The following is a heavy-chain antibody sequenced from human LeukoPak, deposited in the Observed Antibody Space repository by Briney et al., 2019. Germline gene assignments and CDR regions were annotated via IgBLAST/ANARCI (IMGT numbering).Heavy chain of an antibody. V-gene: IGHV4-39*01. CDR1: GGSISSSSYY. CDR3: ARRSRKTDPLGVVIKGFDY. J-gene: IGHJ4*02. D-gene: IGHD3-3*01. CDR2: IYYSGST. Sequence: SETLSLTCTVSGGSISSSSYYWGWIRQPPGKELEWIGSIYYSGSTYYNPSLKSRVTISVDTSKNQFSLKLSSVTAADTAVYYCARRSRKTDPLGVVIKGFDYWGQGTLVTVSS.